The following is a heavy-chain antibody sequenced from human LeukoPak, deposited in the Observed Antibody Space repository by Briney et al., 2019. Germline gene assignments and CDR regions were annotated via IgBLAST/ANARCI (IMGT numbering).Heavy chain of an antibody. J-gene: IGHJ3*02. CDR2: ISSSGSTI. CDR3: ASPDIAVAGPSYFDI. CDR1: GFTFSDYY. V-gene: IGHV3-11*04. Sequence: GGSLRLSCAASGFTFSDYYMSWIRQAPGKGLEWVSYISSSGSTIYYAESVKGRFTISRDNAKNSLYLQMNSLRADDTAVSYCASPDIAVAGPSYFDIWGQGTMVTVSS. D-gene: IGHD6-19*01.